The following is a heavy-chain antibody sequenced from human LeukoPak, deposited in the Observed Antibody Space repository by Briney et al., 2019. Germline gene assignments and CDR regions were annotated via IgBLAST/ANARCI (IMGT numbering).Heavy chain of an antibody. Sequence: GGSLRLSCAASGFTFSSYEMSWVRQAPGKGLEWVSYISSSGSTIYYADSVKGRFTISRDNAKNSLYLKMNSLRAEDTAVYYCARDYDILTGYYPDAFDIWGQGAMVTVSS. D-gene: IGHD3-9*01. J-gene: IGHJ3*02. CDR1: GFTFSSYE. CDR3: ARDYDILTGYYPDAFDI. V-gene: IGHV3-48*03. CDR2: ISSSGSTI.